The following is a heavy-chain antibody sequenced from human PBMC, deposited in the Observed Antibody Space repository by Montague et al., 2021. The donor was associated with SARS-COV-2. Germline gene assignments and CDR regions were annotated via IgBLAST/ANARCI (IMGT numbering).Heavy chain of an antibody. CDR2: IYTSGTT. J-gene: IGHJ3*02. V-gene: IGHV4-61*02. CDR1: GGSVSNGLYY. D-gene: IGHD3-9*01. Sequence: TLSLTCTVSGGSVSNGLYYWSWIRQPAGKGLEWIGRIYTSGTTTYNPSLESRATISLDTSKNQFSLKLSSVTAADTAIYYCAGDRDDPLAGCSNDAFDIWGQGTMVTVSS. CDR3: AGDRDDPLAGCSNDAFDI.